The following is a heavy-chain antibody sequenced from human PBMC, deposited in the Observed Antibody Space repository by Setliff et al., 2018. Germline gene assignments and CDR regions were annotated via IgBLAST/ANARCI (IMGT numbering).Heavy chain of an antibody. CDR1: GGTFSSYA. CDR2: INAGNGNT. V-gene: IGHV1-3*01. CDR3: ARDLTMVRGVKGY. J-gene: IGHJ4*02. Sequence: ALVKVSCKASGGTFSSYAISWVRQAPGQGLEWMGWINAGNGNTKYSQKFQGRVTITRDTSASTAYMELSSLRSEDTAVYYCARDLTMVRGVKGYWGQGTLVTVSS. D-gene: IGHD3-10*01.